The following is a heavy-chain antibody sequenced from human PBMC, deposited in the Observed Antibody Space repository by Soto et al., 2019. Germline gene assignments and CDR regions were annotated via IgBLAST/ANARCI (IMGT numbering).Heavy chain of an antibody. Sequence: PSETLSLTCSVSGGSISSGPYYWGWIRQPPGRGLEWIGGIFSSGSASYNSSLKSRVTIFVDTSKNQFSLKLSSVTAADTAVYYCAKDGQPLPVWFDPWGQGTLVTVSS. CDR1: GGSISSGPYY. J-gene: IGHJ5*02. D-gene: IGHD2-2*01. V-gene: IGHV4-39*02. CDR2: IFSSGSA. CDR3: AKDGQPLPVWFDP.